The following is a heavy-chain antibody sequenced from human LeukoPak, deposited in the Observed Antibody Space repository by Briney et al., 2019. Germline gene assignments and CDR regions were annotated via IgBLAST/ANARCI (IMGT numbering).Heavy chain of an antibody. D-gene: IGHD3-10*01. J-gene: IGHJ4*02. CDR1: GFTFSTYT. CDR2: ISSGSSYI. V-gene: IGHV3-21*04. Sequence: GGSLRLSCAASGFTFSTYTMNWVRQAPGKGLEWVSSISSGSSYISYADSVKGRFTISRDNAKNSLYLQMNSLRAEDTAVYYCAIAGKDYGSGSYYYFDYWGQGTLVTVSS. CDR3: AIAGKDYGSGSYYYFDY.